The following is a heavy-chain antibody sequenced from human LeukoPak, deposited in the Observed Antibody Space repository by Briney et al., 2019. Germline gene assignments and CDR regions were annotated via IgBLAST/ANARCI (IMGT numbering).Heavy chain of an antibody. CDR2: TSRSGGST. Sequence: PGGSLRLSCAASGFTFSNYAMSWVRQAPGKGLEWVSATSRSGGSTYYADSVKGRFTISRDNSKSALFLQINSLRVEDTAVYYCAKDEGENGEGWSNFHHWGQGTLVTVSS. CDR1: GFTFSNYA. CDR3: AKDEGENGEGWSNFHH. D-gene: IGHD2-8*01. J-gene: IGHJ4*02. V-gene: IGHV3-23*01.